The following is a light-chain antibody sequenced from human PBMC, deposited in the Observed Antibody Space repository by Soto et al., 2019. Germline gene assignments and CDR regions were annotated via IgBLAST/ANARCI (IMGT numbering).Light chain of an antibody. CDR1: SSDVGAYNY. CDR2: EVT. J-gene: IGLJ3*02. CDR3: SSYTVTSTWV. V-gene: IGLV2-14*01. Sequence: QSALTQPASVSGSPGQSITISCTGTSSDVGAYNYVSWYQQHPGTAPALVIYEVTNRPSGISNRFSGSKSGNTASLTISGLQAGDEADYYCSSYTVTSTWVFGGGTKVTVL.